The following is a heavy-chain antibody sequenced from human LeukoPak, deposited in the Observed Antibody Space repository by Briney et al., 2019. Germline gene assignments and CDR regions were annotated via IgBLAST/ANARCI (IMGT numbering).Heavy chain of an antibody. J-gene: IGHJ4*02. CDR2: IRFDGSNT. V-gene: IGHV3-30*02. CDR1: GFTFRLFG. Sequence: GGSLRLSCAASGFTFRLFGMHWVRQAPGKGLEWVSFIRFDGSNTYHADSVKGRFTISRDNAKNSLYLQMNSLRAEDTAVYYCARSKWDTSGWYYFDYWGQGTLVTVSS. D-gene: IGHD6-19*01. CDR3: ARSKWDTSGWYYFDY.